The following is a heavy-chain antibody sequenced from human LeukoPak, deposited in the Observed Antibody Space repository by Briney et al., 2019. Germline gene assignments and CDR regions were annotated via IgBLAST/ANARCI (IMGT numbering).Heavy chain of an antibody. CDR3: ARKPITGDLDY. CDR1: GYTFTSYD. D-gene: IGHD7-27*01. CDR2: INPNSGGT. V-gene: IGHV1-2*02. Sequence: ASVKVSCKASGYTFTSYDINWVRQATGQGLEWMGWINPNSGGTNYAQKFQGRVTMTRDTSISTAYMELSRLRSDDTAVYYCARKPITGDLDYWGQGTLVTVSS. J-gene: IGHJ4*02.